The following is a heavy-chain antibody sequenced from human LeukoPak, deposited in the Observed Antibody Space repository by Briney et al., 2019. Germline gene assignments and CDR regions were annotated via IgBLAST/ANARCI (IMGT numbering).Heavy chain of an antibody. D-gene: IGHD3-22*01. Sequence: PSETLSLTCAVYGGSFSGYYWTWIRQPPGMGLEWIGEINHSGSTNYNPSLRSRVTMSVDTSKNQFSLKLSSVTAADTAVYYCARDPHDSSGYYSVVYFDFWGQGTLVTVSS. CDR1: GGSFSGYY. CDR3: ARDPHDSSGYYSVVYFDF. V-gene: IGHV4-34*01. CDR2: INHSGST. J-gene: IGHJ4*02.